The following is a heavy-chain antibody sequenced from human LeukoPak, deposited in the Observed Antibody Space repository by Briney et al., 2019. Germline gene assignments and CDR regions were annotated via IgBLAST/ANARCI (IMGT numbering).Heavy chain of an antibody. CDR2: VYHSGST. CDR1: GYSISSVDY. CDR3: ARGTTGYNWFDP. V-gene: IGHV4-38-2*02. J-gene: IGHJ5*02. Sequence: SETLSLTCTVSGYSISSVDYWGWIRQPPGRGLEWIGRVYHSGSTYYNPSVKSRVTISVDTSKNQFSLNLSSVTAADTAVYYCARGTTGYNWFDPWGQGTLVTVSS. D-gene: IGHD4-11*01.